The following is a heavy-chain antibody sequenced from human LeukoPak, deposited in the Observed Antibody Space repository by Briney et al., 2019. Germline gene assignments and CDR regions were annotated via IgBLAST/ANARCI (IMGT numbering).Heavy chain of an antibody. D-gene: IGHD3-22*01. CDR3: ATRYYYDSSGYFD. J-gene: IGHJ4*02. Sequence: SESLSLTCTVSGGSISSLSSYWGWLRQPPGKGLEWIGSFYYSGSTYYNRSLQGRVTISVDTSKNQFSLKLSSVTAADTAVYYCATRYYYDSSGYFDWGQGTLVTVSS. V-gene: IGHV4-39*01. CDR1: GGSISSLSSY. CDR2: FYYSGST.